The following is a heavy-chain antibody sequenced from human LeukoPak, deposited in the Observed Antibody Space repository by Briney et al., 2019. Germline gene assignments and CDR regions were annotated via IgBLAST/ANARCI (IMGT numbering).Heavy chain of an antibody. CDR2: ISWNSGSI. V-gene: IGHV3-9*01. J-gene: IGHJ4*02. Sequence: PGGSLRLSCAASGFTFDDYAMHWVRQAPGKGLEWVSGISWNSGSIGYADSVKGRFTISRDNAKNSLYLQMNGLRAEDTALYYCAKDLRVRGVIIMGNFDYWGQGTLVTVSS. D-gene: IGHD3-10*01. CDR3: AKDLRVRGVIIMGNFDY. CDR1: GFTFDDYA.